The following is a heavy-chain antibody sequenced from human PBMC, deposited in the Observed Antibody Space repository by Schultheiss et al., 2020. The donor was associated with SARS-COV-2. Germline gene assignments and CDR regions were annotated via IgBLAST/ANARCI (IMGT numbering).Heavy chain of an antibody. V-gene: IGHV4-34*01. CDR1: GFTFSSYA. CDR3: ARQSGLTPDY. Sequence: GSLRLSCAASGFTFSSYAMSWVRQAPGKGLEWIGEINHSGSTNYNPSLKSRVTISVDTSKNQFSLKLSSVTAADTAVYYCARQSGLTPDYWGQGTLVTVSS. CDR2: INHSGST. D-gene: IGHD3-10*01. J-gene: IGHJ4*02.